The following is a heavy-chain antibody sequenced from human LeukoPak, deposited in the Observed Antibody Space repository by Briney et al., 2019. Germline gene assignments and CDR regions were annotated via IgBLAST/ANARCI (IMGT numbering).Heavy chain of an antibody. J-gene: IGHJ3*02. V-gene: IGHV3-23*01. CDR1: DFSFITYA. D-gene: IGHD3-22*01. CDR2: ISGGGDAT. Sequence: GGSLRLSCAASDFSFITYAMSWVRQAPGKGLEWVSTISGGGDATYYADSVKGRFTISRDNAKNTLYLQMNNLRAEDTAVYYCAKTDYFDSSGYSSGDAFDIWGQGTMVTVSS. CDR3: AKTDYFDSSGYSSGDAFDI.